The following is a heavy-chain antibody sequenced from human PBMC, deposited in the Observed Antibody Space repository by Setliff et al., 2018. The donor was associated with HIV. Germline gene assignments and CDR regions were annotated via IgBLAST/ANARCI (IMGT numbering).Heavy chain of an antibody. CDR3: ARDFHVLGYCSADSCPYDASDV. CDR2: IISILGTP. D-gene: IGHD2-15*01. Sequence: SVKVSCKASGYTFTSYGLSWVRQAPGQGLEWMGRIISILGTPNYSHKFQGRVTITADKSTTTTYMELSSLRSDDTAIYYCARDFHVLGYCSADSCPYDASDVWGQGTMVTVSS. CDR1: GYTFTSYG. V-gene: IGHV1-69*04. J-gene: IGHJ3*01.